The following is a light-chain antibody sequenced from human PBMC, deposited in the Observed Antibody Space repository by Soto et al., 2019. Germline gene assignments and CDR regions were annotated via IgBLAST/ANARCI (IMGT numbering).Light chain of an antibody. CDR1: QSVTSRN. V-gene: IGKV3-20*01. CDR2: GAS. Sequence: EIVLTQSPGTLPLSPGERATLSCRASQSVTSRNLAWYQQKPGQAPRLLIYGASSGATGIPDRFSGSGSGTDFTLTISRLEPEDFAVYYCQQYGSSPFTFGPGTKVDIK. CDR3: QQYGSSPFT. J-gene: IGKJ3*01.